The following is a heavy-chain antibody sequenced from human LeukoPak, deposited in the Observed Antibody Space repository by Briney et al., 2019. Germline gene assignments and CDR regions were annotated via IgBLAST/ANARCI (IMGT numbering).Heavy chain of an antibody. Sequence: GGSLRLSCAASGFTFSSYWMSWVRQAPGKGLEWVANIKQDGSEKYYVDSVKGRFTVSRDNARNSLYLQINSLRAGDTAVYYCATVPGGGYYNYYMGVWGKGTTVTVSS. V-gene: IGHV3-7*01. D-gene: IGHD5-12*01. CDR1: GFTFSSYW. CDR3: ATVPGGGYYNYYMGV. J-gene: IGHJ6*03. CDR2: IKQDGSEK.